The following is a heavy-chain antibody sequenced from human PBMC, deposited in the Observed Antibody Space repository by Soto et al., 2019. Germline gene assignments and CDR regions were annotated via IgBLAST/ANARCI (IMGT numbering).Heavy chain of an antibody. Sequence: SQTMSLTWTVSVDTITTFSWSWVRQPAGKGLEWIGRIDTSGNTNYNPPLKNRVTMSVDTSKKQFSLKLTSVTAADTAVYYCARYSNNWFQTEGMDVWGQGTTVTVSS. CDR3: ARYSNNWFQTEGMDV. CDR1: VDTITTFS. V-gene: IGHV4-4*07. J-gene: IGHJ6*02. D-gene: IGHD6-13*01. CDR2: IDTSGNT.